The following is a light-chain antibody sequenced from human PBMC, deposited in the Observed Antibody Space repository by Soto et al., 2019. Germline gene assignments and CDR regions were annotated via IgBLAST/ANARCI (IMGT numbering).Light chain of an antibody. CDR3: QQYSTYPYT. V-gene: IGKV1-5*03. Sequence: DIQMTQSPSTLSASVGDRLTITCRASQSIVTWLAWYQQKSGKAPKLLIFKASSLESGVPSRFSGSGSGTEFTLTISSLQPDDFATYYGQQYSTYPYTFGQGTKLEIK. J-gene: IGKJ2*01. CDR2: KAS. CDR1: QSIVTW.